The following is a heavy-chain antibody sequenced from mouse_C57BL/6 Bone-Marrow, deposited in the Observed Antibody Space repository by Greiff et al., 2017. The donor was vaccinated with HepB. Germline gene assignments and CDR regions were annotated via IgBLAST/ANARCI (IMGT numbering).Heavy chain of an antibody. V-gene: IGHV1-55*01. D-gene: IGHD1-1*01. CDR1: GYTFTSYW. CDR3: ARRIFYYGSSYDAMDD. J-gene: IGHJ4*01. Sequence: QVQLQQSGAELVKPGASVKMSCKASGYTFTSYWITWVKQRPGQGLEWIGDIYPGSGSTNYNEKFKSKATLTVDTSSSTAYMQLSSLTSEDSAVYDCARRIFYYGSSYDAMDDWGQGTSVTVSS. CDR2: IYPGSGST.